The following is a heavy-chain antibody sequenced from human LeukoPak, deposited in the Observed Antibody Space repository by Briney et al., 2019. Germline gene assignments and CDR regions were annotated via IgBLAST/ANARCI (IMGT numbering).Heavy chain of an antibody. V-gene: IGHV4-34*01. CDR1: GGSFSGYY. Sequence: PSETLSLTCAVYGGSFSGYYWSWIRQPPGKGLEWIGEINHSGSTNYNPSLKSRVTISVDTSKNQFFLKLSSVTAADTAVYYCARGAGATFGNWGQGTLVTVSS. CDR3: ARGAGATFGN. D-gene: IGHD1-26*01. CDR2: INHSGST. J-gene: IGHJ4*02.